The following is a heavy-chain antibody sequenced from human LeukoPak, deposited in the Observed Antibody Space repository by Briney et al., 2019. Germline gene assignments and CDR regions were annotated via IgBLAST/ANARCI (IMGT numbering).Heavy chain of an antibody. V-gene: IGHV3-74*01. J-gene: IGHJ3*02. CDR2: INSDGSST. CDR1: GFTFSGYS. CDR3: ARLDTAMVTYPFDI. D-gene: IGHD5-18*01. Sequence: GGSLRLSCAASGFTFSGYSMHWVRQAPGKGLVWVSRINSDGSSTNYADSVKGRITISRDNAKNTLYLQMNSLRAEDTAVYYCARLDTAMVTYPFDIWGQGTMVTVSS.